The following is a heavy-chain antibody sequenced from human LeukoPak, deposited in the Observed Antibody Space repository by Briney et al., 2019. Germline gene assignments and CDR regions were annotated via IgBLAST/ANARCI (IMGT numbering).Heavy chain of an antibody. CDR1: GFTFSSYG. CDR2: ISYDGSNK. CDR3: AKDLFLGDYGDPCFDY. J-gene: IGHJ4*02. V-gene: IGHV3-30*18. D-gene: IGHD4-17*01. Sequence: GGSLRLSCAASGFTFSSYGMHWVRQAPGKGLEWVAVISYDGSNKYYADSVKGRFTISRDNSKNTLYLQMNSLRAEDTAVYYCAKDLFLGDYGDPCFDYWGQGTLVTVSS.